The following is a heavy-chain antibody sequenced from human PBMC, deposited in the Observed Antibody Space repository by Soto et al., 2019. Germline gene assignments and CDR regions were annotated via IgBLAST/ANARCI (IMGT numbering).Heavy chain of an antibody. J-gene: IGHJ4*02. CDR2: IYYSGST. Sequence: SETLSLTCTVSGGSISSGDYYWSWIRQPPGKGLEWIGYIYYSGSTYYNPSLKSRVTISVDTSKNQFSLKLSSVTAADTAVYYCARTYYYEKRVDYWGQGTLVTVSS. CDR3: ARTYYYEKRVDY. CDR1: GGSISSGDYY. D-gene: IGHD3-22*01. V-gene: IGHV4-30-4*01.